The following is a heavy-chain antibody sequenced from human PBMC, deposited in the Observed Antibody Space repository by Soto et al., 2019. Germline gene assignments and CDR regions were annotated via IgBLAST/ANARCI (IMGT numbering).Heavy chain of an antibody. D-gene: IGHD3-22*01. J-gene: IGHJ4*02. CDR3: ARHVYYDGSSYYGFGY. CDR2: IYYSGNT. V-gene: IGHV4-39*01. Sequence: QLQLQESGPGLVKPSETLSLTCTVSGDSISSYNYYWGWIRQPPGKGLEWIGSIYYSGNTYYNPSLKSRVTISVDTSKNQFPLRLISGTAADTAGYYCARHVYYDGSSYYGFGYLGQGTLVTVSS. CDR1: GDSISSYNYY.